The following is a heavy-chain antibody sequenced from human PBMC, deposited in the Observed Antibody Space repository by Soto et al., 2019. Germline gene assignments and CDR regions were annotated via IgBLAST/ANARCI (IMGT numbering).Heavy chain of an antibody. CDR3: ARVLEPPVPAAYGY. D-gene: IGHD2-2*01. CDR1: GFTFSSYS. J-gene: IGHJ4*02. Sequence: PGGSLRLSCAASGFTFSSYSMNWVRQAPGKGLEWVSYISSSSSTIYYADSVKGRFTISRDNAKNSLYLQMNSLRAEDTAVYYCARVLEPPVPAAYGYWGQGTLVTVSS. V-gene: IGHV3-48*01. CDR2: ISSSSSTI.